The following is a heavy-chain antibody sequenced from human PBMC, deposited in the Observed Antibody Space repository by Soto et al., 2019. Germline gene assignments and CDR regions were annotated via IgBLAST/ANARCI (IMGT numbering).Heavy chain of an antibody. D-gene: IGHD3-3*01. CDR1: GVSISSYY. V-gene: IGHV4-59*01. CDR3: ARGRYDFWSGYSGGYYYYGMDV. CDR2: IYYSGST. Sequence: SETLSLTCTGSGVSISSYYWSWIRQPPGKGLKWIGYIYYSGSTNYNPSLKSRVTISVDTSKNQFSLKLSSVTAADTAVYYCARGRYDFWSGYSGGYYYYGMDVWGQGTTVT. J-gene: IGHJ6*02.